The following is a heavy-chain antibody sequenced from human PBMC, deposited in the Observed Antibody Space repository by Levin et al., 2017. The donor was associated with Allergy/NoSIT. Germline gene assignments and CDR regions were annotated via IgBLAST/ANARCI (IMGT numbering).Heavy chain of an antibody. Sequence: PGGSLRLSCAASGFTFSNFAMSWVRQAPGKGLEWVSAISGSGGGTYYADSVKGRFTISRDNSKNTVYLQMESLRADDTAVYYCARGRDCSSPGCYGSGDCWGQGSLVTVSS. V-gene: IGHV3-23*01. D-gene: IGHD3-10*01. J-gene: IGHJ4*02. CDR3: ARGRDCSSPGCYGSGDC. CDR1: GFTFSNFA. CDR2: ISGSGGGT.